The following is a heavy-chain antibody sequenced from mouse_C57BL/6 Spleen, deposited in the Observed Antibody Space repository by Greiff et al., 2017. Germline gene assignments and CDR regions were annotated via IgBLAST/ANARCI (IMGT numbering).Heavy chain of an antibody. J-gene: IGHJ2*01. CDR1: GYSITSGYY. V-gene: IGHV3-6*01. Sequence: EVQLQQSGPGLVKPSQSLSLTCSVTGYSITSGYYWNWIRQFPGNKLEWMGYISYDGSNNYNPSLKNRISITRDTSKNQFFLKLNSVTTEDTATYYCARETLTGHDYWGQGTTLTVSS. CDR2: ISYDGSN. CDR3: ARETLTGHDY. D-gene: IGHD4-1*01.